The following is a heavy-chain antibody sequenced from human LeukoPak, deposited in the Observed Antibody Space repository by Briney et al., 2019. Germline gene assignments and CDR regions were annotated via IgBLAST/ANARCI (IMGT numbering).Heavy chain of an antibody. Sequence: SVTLSLTCAVYGGSFSGFYWSWIRQPPGKGLEWIGEINHSGSTNYNPSLKSRVTISVDTSQNQFSLKLSSVTAADTAVYYCATTFSGYISSWPEYFQHWGQGTLVTVSS. J-gene: IGHJ1*01. V-gene: IGHV4-34*01. D-gene: IGHD6-13*01. CDR2: INHSGST. CDR1: GGSFSGFY. CDR3: ATTFSGYISSWPEYFQH.